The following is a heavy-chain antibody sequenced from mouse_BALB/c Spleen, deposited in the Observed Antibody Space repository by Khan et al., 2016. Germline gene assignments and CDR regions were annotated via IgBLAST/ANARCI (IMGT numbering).Heavy chain of an antibody. V-gene: IGHV14-3*02. CDR2: IDPANGNT. CDR1: GFNIKDTY. Sequence: IQLVQSGAESVKPGASVKLSCTATGFNIKDTYMYWVKQRPEQGLEWIGRIDPANGNTKYVPKFQGKATITADTSSNTAYLQLSSLTSEDTAVYCCARGLYYYGSSYYAMDYWGQGTSVTVSS. D-gene: IGHD1-1*01. CDR3: ARGLYYYGSSYYAMDY. J-gene: IGHJ4*01.